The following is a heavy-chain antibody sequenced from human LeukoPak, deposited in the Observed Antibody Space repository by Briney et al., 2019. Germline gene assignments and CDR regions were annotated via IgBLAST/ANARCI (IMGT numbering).Heavy chain of an antibody. CDR2: MNPNSGNT. D-gene: IGHD3-22*01. Sequence: ASVKVSCKASGYTFTSYDINWVRQATGQGLEWMGWMNPNSGNTGYAQKFQGRVTMTEDTSTDTAYMELSSLRSEDTAVYYCATEAGHSSGYYYSFGYWGQGTLVTVSS. V-gene: IGHV1-8*01. J-gene: IGHJ4*02. CDR1: GYTFTSYD. CDR3: ATEAGHSSGYYYSFGY.